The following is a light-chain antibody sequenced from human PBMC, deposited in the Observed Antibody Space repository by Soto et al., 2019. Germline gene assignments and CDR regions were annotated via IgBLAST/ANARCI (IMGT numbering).Light chain of an antibody. J-gene: IGLJ3*02. V-gene: IGLV1-44*01. CDR1: SSISGST. CDR3: AAWDDTLNGLL. Sequence: QSVLTQPPSASGTPGQRVTISCSGGSSISGSTVNWYQQLPGTAPKLLIYNHNQRPSGVPDRFSASKSGTSASLAISGLQSDDEADYFSAAWDDTLNGLLFGGGTKLTVL. CDR2: NHN.